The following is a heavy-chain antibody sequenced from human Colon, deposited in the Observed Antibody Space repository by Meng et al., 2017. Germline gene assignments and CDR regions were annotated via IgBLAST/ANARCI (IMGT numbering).Heavy chain of an antibody. CDR2: ITGNTGTT. D-gene: IGHD3/OR15-3a*01. CDR3: AKDLRTYIHRPDS. J-gene: IGHJ4*02. Sequence: GESLMISCATSGFTFINYAMAWVRQAPGRGLEWVSSITGNTGTTYYADSVKGRFSISRDNSKDTLYLQMSSLGADDTAVYYCAKDLRTYIHRPDSWGQGTLVTVSS. V-gene: IGHV3-23*01. CDR1: GFTFINYA.